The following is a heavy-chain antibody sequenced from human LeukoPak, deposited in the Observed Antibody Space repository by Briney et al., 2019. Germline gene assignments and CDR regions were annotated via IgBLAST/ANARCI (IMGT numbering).Heavy chain of an antibody. CDR2: INHSGST. J-gene: IGHJ3*02. CDR3: ARPRRIAARPHAFDI. V-gene: IGHV4-34*01. CDR1: GGSFSGYY. Sequence: PSETLSLTCAVYGGSFSGYYWSWIRQPPGKGLEWIGEINHSGSTNYNPSLKSRVTISVDTSKNQFSLKLSSVTAADTAVYYCARPRRIAARPHAFDIWGQGTMVTVSS. D-gene: IGHD6-6*01.